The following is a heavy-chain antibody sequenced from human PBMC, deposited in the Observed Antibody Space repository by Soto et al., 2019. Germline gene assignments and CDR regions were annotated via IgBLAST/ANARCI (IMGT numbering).Heavy chain of an antibody. CDR2: ISGSGGST. V-gene: IGHV3-23*01. Sequence: GGSLRLSCAASGFTFSSYAMSWVRQAPGKGLEWVSAISGSGGSTYYADSVKGRFTISRDNSKNTLYLQMNSLRAEDTAVYYCAKDCWIYSGSYCAFDIWGQGTMVTVSS. D-gene: IGHD1-26*01. CDR1: GFTFSSYA. CDR3: AKDCWIYSGSYCAFDI. J-gene: IGHJ3*02.